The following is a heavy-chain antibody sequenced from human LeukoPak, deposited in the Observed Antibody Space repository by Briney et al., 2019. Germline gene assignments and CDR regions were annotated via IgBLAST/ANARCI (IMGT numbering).Heavy chain of an antibody. V-gene: IGHV3-21*01. D-gene: IGHD2-15*01. CDR2: ISSTSTYI. CDR1: GLTFSSHN. J-gene: IGHJ4*02. Sequence: PGGSLRLSCATSGLTFSSHNMNWVRQAPGKGLEWVSSISSTSTYIYYADSVKGRFTISRDNAKNALYLQMNSLRAEDTAVYYCARVRYCSGGSCYILDFWGQGTLVTVSS. CDR3: ARVRYCSGGSCYILDF.